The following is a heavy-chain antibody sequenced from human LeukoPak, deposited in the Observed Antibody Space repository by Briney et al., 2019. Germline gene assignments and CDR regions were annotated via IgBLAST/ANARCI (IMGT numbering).Heavy chain of an antibody. V-gene: IGHV3-30*18. J-gene: IGHJ4*02. Sequence: GGSLRLSCTASGFTFSSYGMHWVRQAPGKGLEWVAVISYDGSDKYSADSVKGRFTISRDNSKNTLYLQMNSLRAEDTAVYYCAKDRAYDSSGYCVYWGQGTLVTVSS. CDR3: AKDRAYDSSGYCVY. CDR1: GFTFSSYG. D-gene: IGHD3-22*01. CDR2: ISYDGSDK.